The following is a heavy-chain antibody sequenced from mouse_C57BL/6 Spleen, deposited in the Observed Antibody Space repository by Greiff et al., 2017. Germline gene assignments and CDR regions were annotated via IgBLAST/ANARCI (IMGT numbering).Heavy chain of an antibody. CDR1: GYTFTSYW. V-gene: IGHV1-55*01. D-gene: IGHD1-1*01. Sequence: VKLQQPGAELVKPGASVKMSCKASGYTFTSYWITWVKQRPGQGLEWIGDIYPGSGSTNYNEKIKSKATLTVDTSSSTAYMQLSSLTSEDSAVYYCARWGTTVVAHWYFDGWGTGTTVTVSS. CDR2: IYPGSGST. CDR3: ARWGTTVVAHWYFDG. J-gene: IGHJ1*03.